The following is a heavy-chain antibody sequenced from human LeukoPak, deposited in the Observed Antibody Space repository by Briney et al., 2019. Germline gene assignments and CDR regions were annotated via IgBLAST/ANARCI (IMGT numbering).Heavy chain of an antibody. V-gene: IGHV4-39*07. CDR1: GGSISSSSYY. CDR2: IYHSGST. CDR3: ARVIDDFLGP. Sequence: SETLSLTCTVSGGSISSSSYYWGWIRQPPGKGLEWIGSIYHSGSTYYNPSLKSRVTISVDRSKNQFSLKLSSVTAADTAVYYCARVIDDFLGPWGHGTLVTVSS. D-gene: IGHD3/OR15-3a*01. J-gene: IGHJ5*02.